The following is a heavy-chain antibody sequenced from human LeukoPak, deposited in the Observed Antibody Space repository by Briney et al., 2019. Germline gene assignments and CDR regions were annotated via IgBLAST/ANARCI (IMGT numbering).Heavy chain of an antibody. CDR3: ARAGYTISYYSLDY. CDR2: IYTTGST. V-gene: IGHV4-4*07. J-gene: IGHJ4*02. CDR1: GGSINSYY. Sequence: PSETLSLTCTVSGGSINSYYWGWIRHPAGKGLEWIGRIYTTGSTNYNPSLKSRVTISVDTSKNQFSLKLTSVTAADTAMYYCARAGYTISYYSLDYWGQGTLVTVSS. D-gene: IGHD1-26*01.